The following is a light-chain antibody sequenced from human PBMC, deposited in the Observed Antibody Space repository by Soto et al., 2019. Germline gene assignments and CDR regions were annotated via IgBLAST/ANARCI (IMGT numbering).Light chain of an antibody. Sequence: IRMTQSPSTLSASVGARVPITCRASESASIWLAWYQQKPGKAPRLLIYDAASLNTGVPSRFSGSGSGTNFTLTISSLQPDDFATYYCQYDSSFGQGTKVDI. CDR3: QYDSS. CDR2: DAA. CDR1: ESASIW. V-gene: IGKV1-5*01. J-gene: IGKJ2*01.